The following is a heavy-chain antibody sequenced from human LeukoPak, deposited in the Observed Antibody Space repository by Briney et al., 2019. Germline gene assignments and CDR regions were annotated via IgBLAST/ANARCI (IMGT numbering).Heavy chain of an antibody. CDR1: GFTFSGYA. V-gene: IGHV3-30*04. J-gene: IGHJ4*02. CDR3: AKDGAAQGNNWNFHFDY. D-gene: IGHD1-7*01. Sequence: GGSLRLSCAASGFTFSGYAMHWVRQAPGKGLEWVAVISSDGRDKHDADSVKGRYTISRDNSKNTLYLQTNSLRAEDTAVYYCAKDGAAQGNNWNFHFDYWGQGTLVTVSS. CDR2: ISSDGRDK.